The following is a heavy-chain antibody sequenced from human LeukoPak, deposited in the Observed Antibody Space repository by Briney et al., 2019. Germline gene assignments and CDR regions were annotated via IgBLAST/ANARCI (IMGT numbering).Heavy chain of an antibody. J-gene: IGHJ4*02. Sequence: GGSLRLSCAASGFTFSSYGMHWVRQAPGKGLEWVAVIWYDGSNKYYADSVKGRFTISRDNSKNTLYLQMNSLRAEDTAVYYCAKFLPTHIVVANYYFDYWGQGTLATVSS. V-gene: IGHV3-33*06. D-gene: IGHD2-21*01. CDR2: IWYDGSNK. CDR3: AKFLPTHIVVANYYFDY. CDR1: GFTFSSYG.